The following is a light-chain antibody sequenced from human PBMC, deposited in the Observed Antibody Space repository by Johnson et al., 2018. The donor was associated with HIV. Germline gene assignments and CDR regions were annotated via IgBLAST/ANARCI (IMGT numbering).Light chain of an antibody. V-gene: IGLV1-51*01. J-gene: IGLJ1*01. Sequence: QSVLTQPPSVSAAPGQKVTISCSGSSSNIGNNYVSWYQQLPGTAPKLLIYDNNKRPSGIPDRFSGSKSGPSATLGITGLQTGDEAYYYCGTWDSSLSAYYVFGTGTKVTVL. CDR2: DNN. CDR1: SSNIGNNY. CDR3: GTWDSSLSAYYV.